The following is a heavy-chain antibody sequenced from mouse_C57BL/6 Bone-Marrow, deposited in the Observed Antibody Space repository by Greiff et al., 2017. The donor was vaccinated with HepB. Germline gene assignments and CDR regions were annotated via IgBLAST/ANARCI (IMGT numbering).Heavy chain of an antibody. D-gene: IGHD1-1*01. CDR1: GFTFSDYG. Sequence: EVQLQESGGGLVQPGGSLKLSCAASGFTFSDYGMAWVRQAPRKGPGWVAFISNLAYSIYYADTVTGRFTISRENAKNTLYLEMSSLRSEDTAMYYCARDDSLYGSSPWFAYWGQGTLVTVSA. V-gene: IGHV5-15*01. CDR2: ISNLAYSI. J-gene: IGHJ3*01. CDR3: ARDDSLYGSSPWFAY.